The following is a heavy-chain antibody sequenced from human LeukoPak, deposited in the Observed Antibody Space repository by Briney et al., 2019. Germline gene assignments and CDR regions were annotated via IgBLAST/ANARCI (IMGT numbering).Heavy chain of an antibody. CDR1: GYTFTGYY. J-gene: IGHJ5*02. V-gene: IGHV1-2*02. CDR2: INPNSGGT. Sequence: ASVKVSCKASGYTFTGYYIHWVRQAPGQGLEWVGWINPNSGGTNYAQKFQGRVTMTMDTSIGTAYMELSRLRSDDTAVYYCARVGGGATYYDFWSGPNWFDPWGQGTLVTVSS. CDR3: ARVGGGATYYDFWSGPNWFDP. D-gene: IGHD3-3*01.